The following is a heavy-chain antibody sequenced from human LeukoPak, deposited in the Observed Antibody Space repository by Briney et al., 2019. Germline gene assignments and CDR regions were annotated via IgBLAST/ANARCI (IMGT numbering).Heavy chain of an antibody. J-gene: IGHJ4*02. CDR1: GGSMSSYY. CDR2: IYYSGTT. V-gene: IGHV4-59*01. Sequence: PSETLSLTCSVSGGSMSSYYWSWIQQPPGEGLEWIGYIYYSGTTNYNPSLKSRVSISLDTSKNQVSLNLNSVTAADTAVYYCARGPNNFDFWGQGTLVTVSS. D-gene: IGHD2/OR15-2a*01. CDR3: ARGPNNFDF.